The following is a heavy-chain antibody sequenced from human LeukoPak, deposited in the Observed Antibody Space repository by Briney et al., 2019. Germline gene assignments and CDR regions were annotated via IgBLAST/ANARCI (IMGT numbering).Heavy chain of an antibody. CDR1: GGSISSSSYY. Sequence: ETLSLTCTVSGGSISSSSYYWGWIRQPPGKGLEWVSGFYGSGDSTYYADSVKGRFTISRDNSKNTLYLQMNSLRAEDTAAYYCAKPNYYDSRGYLFDHWGQGTLVTVSS. CDR2: FYGSGDST. J-gene: IGHJ4*02. CDR3: AKPNYYDSRGYLFDH. D-gene: IGHD3-22*01. V-gene: IGHV3-23*01.